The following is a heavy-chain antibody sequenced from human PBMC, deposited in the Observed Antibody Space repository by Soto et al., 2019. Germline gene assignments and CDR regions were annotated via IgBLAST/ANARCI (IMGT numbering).Heavy chain of an antibody. D-gene: IGHD2-21*01. J-gene: IGHJ4*02. CDR2: INPNGGST. Sequence: QVQLVQSGAEVKKPGASVKVSCKASGYTFIHYYIHWVRQAPVQGLEWMAIINPNGGSTNYEQKFRGRVTVTSDTSTTTVSMELNSLGSDDTAVYFCARSLLQGDFWGQGTLVTVSS. CDR1: GYTFIHYY. CDR3: ARSLLQGDF. V-gene: IGHV1-46*01.